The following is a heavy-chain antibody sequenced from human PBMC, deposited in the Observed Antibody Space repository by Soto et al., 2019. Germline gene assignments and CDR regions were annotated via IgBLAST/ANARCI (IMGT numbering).Heavy chain of an antibody. Sequence: EVQLVESGGGLVQPGGSLRLSCAASGFTVSTKYMSWVRQAPGKGLEWVSLIQSGGSTYYAGSVEGRFTISRDNSENMLFLQMNSLRVADTAMYYCTRDDVYCDGGGCYRVPMDVWCKGTTVTVSA. V-gene: IGHV3-66*01. D-gene: IGHD2-15*01. CDR1: GFTVSTKY. J-gene: IGHJ6*04. CDR3: TRDDVYCDGGGCYRVPMDV. CDR2: IQSGGST.